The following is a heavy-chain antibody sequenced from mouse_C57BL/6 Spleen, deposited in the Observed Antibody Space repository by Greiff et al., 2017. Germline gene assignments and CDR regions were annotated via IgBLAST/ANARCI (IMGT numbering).Heavy chain of an antibody. V-gene: IGHV1-55*01. D-gene: IGHD2-5*01. CDR2: IYPGSGST. CDR3: ARSNSNYWYFDV. J-gene: IGHJ1*03. Sequence: QVQLQQPGAELVKPGASVKMSCKASGYTFTSYWITWVKQRPGQGLEWIGDIYPGSGSTNYNEKFKSKATLTVDTSSSTADMQLSSLTSEDSAVYYCARSNSNYWYFDVWGTGTTVTVSS. CDR1: GYTFTSYW.